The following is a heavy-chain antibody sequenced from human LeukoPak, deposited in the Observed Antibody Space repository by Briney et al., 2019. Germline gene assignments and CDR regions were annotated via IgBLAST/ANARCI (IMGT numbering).Heavy chain of an antibody. V-gene: IGHV1-2*06. J-gene: IGHJ4*02. CDR2: INSNNGAT. CDR1: GYTFTGYY. D-gene: IGHD4-17*01. CDR3: ARDQVTVATPYFDS. Sequence: ASVKVSCKSSGYTFTGYYMHWVRQAPGQGLEWMGRINSNNGATIYAQKFQGRVTMTRDTSISTIYMELRRLTSGDTAMYYCARDQVTVATPYFDSWGQGTLVTVSS.